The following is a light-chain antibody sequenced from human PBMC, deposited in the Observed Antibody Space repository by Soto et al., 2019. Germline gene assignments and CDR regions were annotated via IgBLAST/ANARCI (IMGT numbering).Light chain of an antibody. CDR3: LQDYNYPRT. CDR2: AAS. V-gene: IGKV1-6*01. CDR1: QGIRAD. Sequence: AIQMTQSPSSLSASVGDRVTISCRASQGIRADLGWYQHNPGKAPRLLIYAASSLQGGVPSRFSGTGSGTDFTLTINNLQPEDSATYYCLQDYNYPRTFGQGTKLEI. J-gene: IGKJ2*02.